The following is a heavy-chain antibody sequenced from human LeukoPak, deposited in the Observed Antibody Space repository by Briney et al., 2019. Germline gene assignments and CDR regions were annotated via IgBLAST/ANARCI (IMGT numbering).Heavy chain of an antibody. J-gene: IGHJ5*02. CDR1: GFTFRSYS. CDR3: TRDSRFYDFWIDN. V-gene: IGHV3-49*04. Sequence: GSLRLSCAASGFTFRSYSMNWVRQAPGKGLEWVGFIRDKAYGGTTEYAASVKDRFTISRDDSKSIDYLQMDSLKTEDTAVYYCTRDSRFYDFWIDNWGQGTLVTVSS. CDR2: IRDKAYGGTT. D-gene: IGHD3-3*01.